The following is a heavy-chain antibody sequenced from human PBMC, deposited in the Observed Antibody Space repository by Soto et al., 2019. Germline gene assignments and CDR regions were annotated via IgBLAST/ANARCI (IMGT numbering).Heavy chain of an antibody. CDR3: AKSRQWLVDYFDY. D-gene: IGHD6-19*01. CDR1: GFTFSSYG. Sequence: QVQLVESGGGVVQPGRSLRLSCAASGFTFSSYGMHWVRQAPGKGLEWVAVISYDGSNKYYADSVKGRFTISRDNSKNTLYQQMNSLRAEETAVYYCAKSRQWLVDYFDYWGQGTLVTVSS. J-gene: IGHJ4*02. CDR2: ISYDGSNK. V-gene: IGHV3-30*18.